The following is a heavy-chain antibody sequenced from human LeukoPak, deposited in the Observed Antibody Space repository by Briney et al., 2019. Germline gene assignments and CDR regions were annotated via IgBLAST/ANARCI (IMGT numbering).Heavy chain of an antibody. D-gene: IGHD2-2*01. J-gene: IGHJ4*02. V-gene: IGHV4-39*01. CDR2: IYYSGIT. CDR3: ARLLIYCSSTSCHFDY. Sequence: PSETLSLTCTVSGGSISSSNYYWGWIRQPPGKGLEWIGSIYYSGITYYSPSLKSRVTISVDTSNNQFSLKLSSVTAADTAMYYCARLLIYCSSTSCHFDYWGQGTLVTVSS. CDR1: GGSISSSNYY.